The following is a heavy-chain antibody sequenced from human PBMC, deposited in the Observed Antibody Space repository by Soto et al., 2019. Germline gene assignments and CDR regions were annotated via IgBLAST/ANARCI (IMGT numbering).Heavy chain of an antibody. CDR3: ARDRVVTSYYYYGMDV. CDR1: GFTVSSNY. Sequence: GGSLRLSCAASGFTVSSNYMSWVRQAPGKGLEWVSVIYSGGSTYYADSVKGRFTISRDNSKNTLYLQMNSLRAEDTAVYYCARDRVVTSYYYYGMDVWGQGTTVTVSS. V-gene: IGHV3-66*01. J-gene: IGHJ6*02. CDR2: IYSGGST. D-gene: IGHD3-16*02.